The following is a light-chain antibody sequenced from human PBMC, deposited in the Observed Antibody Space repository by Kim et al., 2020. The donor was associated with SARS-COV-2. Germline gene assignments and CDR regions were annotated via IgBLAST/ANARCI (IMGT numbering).Light chain of an antibody. V-gene: IGLV2-14*03. Sequence: GQSITTPCTGTSSDVGGYNYVSWYQQHPGKAPKLMIYDVSKWPSGVSNRFSGSKSGNTASLTISGLQAEDEGDYYCSSYRSSDTWVFGGGTQLTVL. CDR1: SSDVGGYNY. CDR2: DVS. J-gene: IGLJ3*02. CDR3: SSYRSSDTWV.